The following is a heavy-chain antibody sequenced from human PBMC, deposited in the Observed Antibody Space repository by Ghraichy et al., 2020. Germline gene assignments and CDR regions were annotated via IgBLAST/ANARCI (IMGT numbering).Heavy chain of an antibody. Sequence: ASVKVSCKASGYTFTSYGISWVRQAPGQGLEWMGWISGYNVKANYAQRLQGRVTMTTDTSTSTAYMELRSLRSDDTAVYYCARDRSVLRLGELSSDVFDIWGQGTMVTVSS. J-gene: IGHJ3*02. CDR2: ISGYNVKA. CDR3: ARDRSVLRLGELSSDVFDI. V-gene: IGHV1-18*01. CDR1: GYTFTSYG. D-gene: IGHD3-16*02.